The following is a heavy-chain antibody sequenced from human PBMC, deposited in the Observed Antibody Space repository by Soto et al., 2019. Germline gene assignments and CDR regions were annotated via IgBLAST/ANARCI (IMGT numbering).Heavy chain of an antibody. D-gene: IGHD4-4*01. CDR1: GFSFRHYA. Sequence: EVQLLVSGGGSVQPGGSLILSCAASGFSFRHYAMSWVRQAPGTGLEWVSAIDSGGGSTYYAASVKGRFSISRDKSMNTLYLQMNSLRAEDTAIYYCTTEHSHYPDNWFDPWGQGTLVTVSS. CDR3: TTEHSHYPDNWFDP. V-gene: IGHV3-23*01. J-gene: IGHJ5*02. CDR2: IDSGGGST.